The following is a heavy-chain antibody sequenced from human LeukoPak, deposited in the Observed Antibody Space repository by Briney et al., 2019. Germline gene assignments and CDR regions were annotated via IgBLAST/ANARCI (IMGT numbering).Heavy chain of an antibody. J-gene: IGHJ4*02. CDR3: ARGDSSGWYSGSGELFDY. Sequence: PGGSLRLSCAASGFTFSSYWMSWVRQAPGKGLEWVANIKQDGSEKYYVDSVKGRFTISRDNAKNSLYLQMNSLRAEDTAVYYCARGDSSGWYSGSGELFDYWGQGTLVTVSS. CDR2: IKQDGSEK. D-gene: IGHD6-19*01. CDR1: GFTFSSYW. V-gene: IGHV3-7*01.